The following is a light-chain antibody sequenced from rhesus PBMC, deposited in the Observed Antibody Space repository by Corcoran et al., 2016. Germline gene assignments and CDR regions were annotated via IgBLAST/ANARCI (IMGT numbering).Light chain of an antibody. J-gene: IGKJ4*01. CDR1: QGSSNS. V-gene: IGKV1-28*03. CDR3: LQHNSYPVT. CDR2: AAS. Sequence: DVRMTQSPSSLSASGGDTVTITCRASQGSSNSLNWIQQKPGKAPKRLIFAASSLGSGVPSRFSGSGSGTDFTLTIRSLSPEDFEVYCCLQHNSYPVTFGGGTKVELK.